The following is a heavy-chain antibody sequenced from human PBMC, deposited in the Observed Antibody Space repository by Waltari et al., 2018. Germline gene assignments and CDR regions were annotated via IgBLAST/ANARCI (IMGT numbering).Heavy chain of an antibody. J-gene: IGHJ3*01. Sequence: EVQLVETGGALIHPGGSLRLSCAASEFIVRNNYMAWVPQAPGKGLGWVSVIYAGGGSDSADSVRGRFTISRDNSKNTLYLEMNALRPDDTAVYYCATLGAYLGAFEVWGRGTMVTVSS. V-gene: IGHV3-53*02. CDR1: EFIVRNNY. D-gene: IGHD3-16*01. CDR3: ATLGAYLGAFEV. CDR2: IYAGGGS.